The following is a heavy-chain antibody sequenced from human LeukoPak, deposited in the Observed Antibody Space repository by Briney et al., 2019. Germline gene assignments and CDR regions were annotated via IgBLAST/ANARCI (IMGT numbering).Heavy chain of an antibody. CDR2: ISSSSSTI. V-gene: IGHV3-48*01. CDR1: GFTFRSFS. D-gene: IGHD4-11*01. Sequence: PGGSLRLSCAASGFTFRSFSMNWVRQAPGKGLEWVSYISSSSSTIYYADSVKGRFTISRDNAKNSLYLQMNSLRAEDTAVYYCERDTDDYRRYPWGQGTLVTVSS. CDR3: ERDTDDYRRYP. J-gene: IGHJ5*02.